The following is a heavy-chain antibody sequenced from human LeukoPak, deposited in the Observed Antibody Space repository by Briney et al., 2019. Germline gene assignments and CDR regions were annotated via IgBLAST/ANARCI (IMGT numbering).Heavy chain of an antibody. V-gene: IGHV4-30-2*01. J-gene: IGHJ4*02. D-gene: IGHD1-26*01. Sequence: SETLSLTCTVSGDSISSGAYYWSWIRQPPGKGLEWIGYFYGSGSTYYNPSLKSRVTISVDTSKNQFSLKLSSVTAADTAVYYCARGPTALVGATPLAGYFDYWGQGTLVTVSS. CDR3: ARGPTALVGATPLAGYFDY. CDR1: GDSISSGAYY. CDR2: FYGSGST.